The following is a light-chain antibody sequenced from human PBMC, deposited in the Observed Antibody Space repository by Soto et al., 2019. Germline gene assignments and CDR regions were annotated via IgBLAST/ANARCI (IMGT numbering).Light chain of an antibody. CDR2: VAS. V-gene: IGKV1-17*01. J-gene: IGKJ1*01. CDR1: QAIRND. Sequence: DIQMTQSPSSLSASLGDRVTITCRASQAIRNDVGWYQQKPGQDPKRLIYVASRLESGVPSRFSGSGFGTEFILTISSLQPEDFATYYCLQHNNYPWTSGQGTKVEIK. CDR3: LQHNNYPWT.